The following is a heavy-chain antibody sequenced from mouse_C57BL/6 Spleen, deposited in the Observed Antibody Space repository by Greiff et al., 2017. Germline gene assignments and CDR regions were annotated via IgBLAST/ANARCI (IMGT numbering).Heavy chain of an antibody. CDR2: IHPNSGST. V-gene: IGHV1-64*01. Sequence: QVQLQQPGAELVKPGASVKLSCKASGYTFTSYWMHWVKQRPRQGLEWIGMIHPNSGSTNYNEKFKSKATLTVDKSSSTAYMQLSSLTSEDSAVYYCARWGIYYYGSSSIDYWGQGTTLTVSS. CDR3: ARWGIYYYGSSSIDY. J-gene: IGHJ2*01. D-gene: IGHD1-1*01. CDR1: GYTFTSYW.